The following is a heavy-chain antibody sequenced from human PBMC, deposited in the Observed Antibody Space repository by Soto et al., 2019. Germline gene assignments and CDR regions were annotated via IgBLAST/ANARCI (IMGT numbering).Heavy chain of an antibody. Sequence: GASLKISCAASGFTFRSYSMNWIRQAPGKGLEWVSYISSSNRTINYADSVKGRFIISRDNAKNSLYPQMHSLRDEDTAVYYCAREGWPLLQTGMDVWGQGTTVTVS. CDR1: GFTFRSYS. V-gene: IGHV3-48*02. CDR3: AREGWPLLQTGMDV. J-gene: IGHJ6*02. CDR2: ISSSNRTI. D-gene: IGHD2-15*01.